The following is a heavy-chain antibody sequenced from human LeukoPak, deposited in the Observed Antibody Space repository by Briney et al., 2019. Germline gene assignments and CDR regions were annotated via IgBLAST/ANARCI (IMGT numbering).Heavy chain of an antibody. CDR1: GFTFRSYW. J-gene: IGHJ1*01. Sequence: PGGSLRLFCAASGFTFRSYWMHWVRQAPGKGLVWVSRIKGDGNTNYADSVKGRFTISRDNAKNTVSLQMNSLRAEDTGVYYCARAPSEIGGYYPEYFRHWGQGTLVTVSS. CDR3: ARAPSEIGGYYPEYFRH. D-gene: IGHD3-22*01. CDR2: IKGDGNT. V-gene: IGHV3-74*01.